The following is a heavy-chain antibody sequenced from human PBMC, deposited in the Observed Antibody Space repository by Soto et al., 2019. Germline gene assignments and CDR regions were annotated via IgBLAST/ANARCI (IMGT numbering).Heavy chain of an antibody. CDR1: GGTFSSYA. D-gene: IGHD3-22*01. CDR2: IIPIFGTA. J-gene: IGHJ5*02. CDR3: AREWYYYDSSGAGYNWFDP. Sequence: QVQLVQSGAEVKKPGSSVQVSCKASGGTFSSYAISWVRQAPGQGLEWMGGIIPIFGTANYAQKFQGRVTITADESTSTAYMELSSLRSEDTAVYYCAREWYYYDSSGAGYNWFDPWGQGTLVTVSS. V-gene: IGHV1-69*01.